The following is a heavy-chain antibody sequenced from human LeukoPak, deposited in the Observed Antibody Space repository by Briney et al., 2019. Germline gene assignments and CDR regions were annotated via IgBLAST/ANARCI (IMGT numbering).Heavy chain of an antibody. J-gene: IGHJ4*02. Sequence: SETLSLTCTVSGGSIIGYYWNWIRQPPGKGLEWIGYIYYSGSTNYNPSLKSRVTISVDTSKNQFSLKLSSVTAADTAVYYCARVYSYGYIDYWGQGTLVTVSS. CDR1: GGSIIGYY. CDR2: IYYSGST. CDR3: ARVYSYGYIDY. D-gene: IGHD5-18*01. V-gene: IGHV4-59*01.